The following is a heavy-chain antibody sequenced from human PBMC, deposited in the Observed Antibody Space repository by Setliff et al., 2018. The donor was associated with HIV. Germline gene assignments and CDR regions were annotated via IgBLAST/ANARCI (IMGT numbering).Heavy chain of an antibody. J-gene: IGHJ4*02. CDR2: ISHSASTT. CDR3: VKWNYPNS. V-gene: IGHV3-23*01. D-gene: IGHD1-7*01. CDR1: GFSFNNYA. Sequence: GGSLRLSCAASGFSFNNYAMNWVRQAPGKGLEWVSGISHSASTTDYADFVKGRFTMSRDSAKNTLYLQMNSLRVEDTAVYYCVKWNYPNSWGQGTLVTVSS.